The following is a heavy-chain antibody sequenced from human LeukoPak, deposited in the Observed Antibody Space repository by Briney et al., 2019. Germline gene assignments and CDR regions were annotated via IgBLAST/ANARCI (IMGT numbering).Heavy chain of an antibody. CDR1: GFTFSSYR. CDR3: ARDHAFPHQYMDV. CDR2: VSNSGDYI. V-gene: IGHV3-21*06. J-gene: IGHJ6*03. Sequence: GGSLRLSCAASGFTFSSYRMNGVRQAPGKGLEWVSSVSNSGDYIHYADSVKGRFTISRDNSKNSLYLQMNSLRAEDTAVYYCARDHAFPHQYMDVWGKGTTVTVSS.